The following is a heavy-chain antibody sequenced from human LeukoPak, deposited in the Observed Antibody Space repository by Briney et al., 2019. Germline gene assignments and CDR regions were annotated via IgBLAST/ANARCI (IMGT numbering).Heavy chain of an antibody. CDR1: GFTFSSYA. CDR2: ISSSSTYI. D-gene: IGHD3-10*01. V-gene: IGHV3-21*01. CDR3: ARDGWDYYGSGSYCDS. Sequence: GGSLRLSCAASGFTFSSYAMSWVRQAPGKGPEWVSSISSSSTYIHYADSVKGRLTISRDNARNSLYLQMNSLRAEDTAVYYCARDGWDYYGSGSYCDSWGQGTLVTVSS. J-gene: IGHJ4*02.